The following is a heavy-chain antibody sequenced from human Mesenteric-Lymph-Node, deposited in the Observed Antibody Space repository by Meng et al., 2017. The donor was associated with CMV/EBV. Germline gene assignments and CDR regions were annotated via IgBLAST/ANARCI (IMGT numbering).Heavy chain of an antibody. Sequence: ASVKVSCKASGYTFTGYYMHWVRQAPGQGLEWMGWISAYNGNTNYAQKLQGRVTMTTDTSTSTAYMELRSLRSDDTAVYYCARDRIAVAGRSYYGMDVWGQGTTVTVSS. CDR2: ISAYNGNT. J-gene: IGHJ6*02. D-gene: IGHD6-19*01. CDR3: ARDRIAVAGRSYYGMDV. CDR1: GYTFTGYY. V-gene: IGHV1-18*04.